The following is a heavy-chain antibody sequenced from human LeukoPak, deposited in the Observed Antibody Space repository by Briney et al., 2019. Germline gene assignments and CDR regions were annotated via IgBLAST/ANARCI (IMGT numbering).Heavy chain of an antibody. Sequence: SGPVLVKPTETLTLTCTVSWFSLSNARVSVSWIRQPPGKALEWLAYIFSNDEKSYSTSLRSRLTISKDTSKSQVVLTMTNMDPVDTATYYCARITLGGYFDYWGQGNLVTVSS. D-gene: IGHD3-16*01. CDR3: ARITLGGYFDY. CDR2: IFSNDEK. J-gene: IGHJ4*02. V-gene: IGHV2-26*01. CDR1: WFSLSNARVS.